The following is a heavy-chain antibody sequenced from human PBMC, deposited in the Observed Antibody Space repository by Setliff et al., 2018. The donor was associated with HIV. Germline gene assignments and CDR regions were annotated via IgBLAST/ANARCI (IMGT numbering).Heavy chain of an antibody. CDR3: AKPYYDISGYYFYYFDY. V-gene: IGHV4-39*01. Sequence: SETLSLTCTVSGGSISSRSNYWGWIRQPPGKGLEWIGTIYYTGTTYYNPSLQSRVTLSVDTSKNQFSLKLSSVTAADTVFYYCAKPYYDISGYYFYYFDYWGQGTLVTVSS. D-gene: IGHD3-22*01. CDR1: GGSISSRSNY. CDR2: IYYTGTT. J-gene: IGHJ4*02.